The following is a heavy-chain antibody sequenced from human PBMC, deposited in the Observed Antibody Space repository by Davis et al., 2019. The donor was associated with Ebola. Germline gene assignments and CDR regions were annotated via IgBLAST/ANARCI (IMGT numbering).Heavy chain of an antibody. CDR2: IIPILGIA. CDR1: GYTFTSYG. Sequence: SVKVSCKASGYTFTSYGISWVRQAPGQGLEWMGRIIPILGIANYAQKFQGRVTITADKSTSTAYMELSSLRSEDTAVYYCARLRYLSGMDVWGQGTTVTVSS. J-gene: IGHJ6*02. V-gene: IGHV1-69*04. CDR3: ARLRYLSGMDV. D-gene: IGHD3-9*01.